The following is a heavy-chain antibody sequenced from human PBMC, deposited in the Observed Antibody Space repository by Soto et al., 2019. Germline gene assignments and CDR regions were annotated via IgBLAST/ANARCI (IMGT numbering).Heavy chain of an antibody. D-gene: IGHD1-26*01. Sequence: ASVKVSCKVSGYTLTELSMHWVRQAPGKGLEWMGGFDPEDGETIYAQKFQGRVTMTEDTSTDTAYMELSSLRSEDTAVYYCATGGTIVGAPYYFDYWGQGTLVTVSS. CDR3: ATGGTIVGAPYYFDY. V-gene: IGHV1-24*01. J-gene: IGHJ4*02. CDR1: GYTLTELS. CDR2: FDPEDGET.